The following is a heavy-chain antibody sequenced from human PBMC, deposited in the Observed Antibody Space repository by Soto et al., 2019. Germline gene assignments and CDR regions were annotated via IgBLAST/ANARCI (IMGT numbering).Heavy chain of an antibody. CDR1: GYSFTSHW. D-gene: IGHD2-2*01. Sequence: LGESLKISCKTSGYSFTSHWIAWVRQMPGKGLEWMGIIYPSDSDIRYRPSFQGQVAISVDKSISTAYLQWSSLKASDTATYYCARRDYSNYRGGMDVWGQGTTVTVSS. V-gene: IGHV5-51*01. CDR2: IYPSDSDI. CDR3: ARRDYSNYRGGMDV. J-gene: IGHJ6*02.